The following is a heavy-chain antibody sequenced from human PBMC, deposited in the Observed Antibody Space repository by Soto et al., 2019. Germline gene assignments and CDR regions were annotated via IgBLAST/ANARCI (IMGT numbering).Heavy chain of an antibody. CDR3: ARGKGVTTVTTVDY. V-gene: IGHV3-21*01. J-gene: IGHJ4*02. Sequence: EVQLVESGGGLVKPGGSLRLSCAASGFTLSNHSMNWVRQTPGKGLEWVSSISSTSSYIYYADSLKGRFTISRDNAKNSLYLQMNSLRAEDTAVYFCARGKGVTTVTTVDYWGQGTLVTVSS. CDR2: ISSTSSYI. D-gene: IGHD4-17*01. CDR1: GFTLSNHS.